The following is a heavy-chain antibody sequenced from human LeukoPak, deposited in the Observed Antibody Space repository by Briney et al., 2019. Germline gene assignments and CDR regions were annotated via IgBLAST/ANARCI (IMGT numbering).Heavy chain of an antibody. CDR2: IIPIFGTA. V-gene: IGHV1-69*13. J-gene: IGHJ4*02. D-gene: IGHD6-19*01. CDR1: GYTFTSYG. Sequence: SVKVSCKASGYTFTSYGISRVRQAPGQGLEWMAGIIPIFGTANYAQKFQGRVTITADESTSTAYMELSSLRSEDTAVYFCARRPVGGWFYLDYWGQGTLVTVSS. CDR3: ARRPVGGWFYLDY.